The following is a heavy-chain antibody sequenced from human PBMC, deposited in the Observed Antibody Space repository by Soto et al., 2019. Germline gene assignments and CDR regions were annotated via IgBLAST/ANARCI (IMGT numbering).Heavy chain of an antibody. CDR2: IYYSGST. CDR1: VGSISSGGYY. Sequence: PSETLSLTGTVSVGSISSGGYYWSWIRQHPGKGLEWIGYIYYSGSTYYNPSLKSRVTISVDTSKNQFSLKLSSVTAADTAVYYCARLITGTLGGPWGQGTLVTVSS. CDR3: ARLITGTLGGP. V-gene: IGHV4-31*03. J-gene: IGHJ5*02. D-gene: IGHD1-20*01.